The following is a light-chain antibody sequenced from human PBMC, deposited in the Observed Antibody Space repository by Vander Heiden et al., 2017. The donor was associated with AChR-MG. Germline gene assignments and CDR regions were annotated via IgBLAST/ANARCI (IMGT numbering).Light chain of an antibody. CDR1: QSVPSNS. J-gene: IGKJ1*01. CDR2: SAS. Sequence: IVLTQSPGTLSLSPGESATLSCRASQSVPSNSLAWYQQKPGQAPRLLIYSASSRATGIPDRFSGSGSGTDFTLTISRLEPEDFAVYYCQQEVISPRTFGQGTKVEI. V-gene: IGKV3-20*01. CDR3: QQEVISPRT.